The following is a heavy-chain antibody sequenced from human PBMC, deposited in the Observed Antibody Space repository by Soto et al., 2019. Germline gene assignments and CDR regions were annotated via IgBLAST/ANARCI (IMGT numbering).Heavy chain of an antibody. CDR2: IVVGSGNT. CDR3: ARSGRIPEWIDP. J-gene: IGHJ5*02. V-gene: IGHV1-58*02. Sequence: SVKVSCKASGFTFSSSGIHWVRQARGQRLEWIGWIVVGSGNTNYAQKFQERVTITRDVSTNTAYMELRSLRSDDTAVYYCARSGRIPEWIDPWGQGTLVTVSS. CDR1: GFTFSSSG. D-gene: IGHD2-15*01.